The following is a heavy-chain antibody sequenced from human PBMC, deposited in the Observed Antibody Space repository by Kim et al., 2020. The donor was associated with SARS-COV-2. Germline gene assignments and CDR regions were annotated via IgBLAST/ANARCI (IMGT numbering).Heavy chain of an antibody. CDR3: ANLQGLTPRNSVYGMDV. V-gene: IGHV3-30*18. Sequence: GGSLRLSCAASGFTFSSYGMHWVRQAPGKGLEWVSVISYDGSNKYYADSVKGRFTISIDNSKNTLYLQMNSLRAEDTAVYYCANLQGLTPRNSVYGMDVWGRGTTVTVSS. CDR2: ISYDGSNK. CDR1: GFTFSSYG. D-gene: IGHD1-7*01. J-gene: IGHJ6*02.